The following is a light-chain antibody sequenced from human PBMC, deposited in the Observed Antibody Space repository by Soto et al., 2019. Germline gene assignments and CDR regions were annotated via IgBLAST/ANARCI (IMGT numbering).Light chain of an antibody. V-gene: IGKV1-12*01. CDR2: AAS. Sequence: DIQMTQSPFSVSASVGDRVTITCRASQGISNWLAWYQQKPGKAPKLLIYAASGLQRGVPSRFSGSGFGTDFTLTISSLQPEDFATYYCQQANSFPLTFGGGTKVDIK. CDR3: QQANSFPLT. J-gene: IGKJ4*01. CDR1: QGISNW.